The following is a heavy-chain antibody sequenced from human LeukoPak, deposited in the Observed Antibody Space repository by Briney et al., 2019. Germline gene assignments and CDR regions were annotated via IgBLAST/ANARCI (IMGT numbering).Heavy chain of an antibody. D-gene: IGHD4-17*01. Sequence: QAGGSLRLSCAASGFTFSSYTMHWVRQAPGKGLEWVGVISYDGSSKYDADSVKGRFTISRDNSKNTLYLQMTSLRAEDTAVYYCARGTTMTTPGDYWGQGTLVTVSS. J-gene: IGHJ4*02. CDR3: ARGTTMTTPGDY. V-gene: IGHV3-30*04. CDR1: GFTFSSYT. CDR2: ISYDGSSK.